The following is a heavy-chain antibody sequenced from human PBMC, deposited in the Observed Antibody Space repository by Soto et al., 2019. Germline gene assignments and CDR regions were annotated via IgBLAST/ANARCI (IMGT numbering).Heavy chain of an antibody. D-gene: IGHD2-15*01. J-gene: IGHJ6*02. CDR2: IDTSYSYS. CDR3: ARYCSSSSCSQLYGMDV. Sequence: PGESLKISCKGSGYSFTKYWIIWVRQVPGKGLEWMGRIDTSYSYSHYSPSFQGHVTISVDKSISTGYLQWSSLKASDTAMYYCARYCSSSSCSQLYGMDVWGQGTTVTASS. CDR1: GYSFTKYW. V-gene: IGHV5-10-1*01.